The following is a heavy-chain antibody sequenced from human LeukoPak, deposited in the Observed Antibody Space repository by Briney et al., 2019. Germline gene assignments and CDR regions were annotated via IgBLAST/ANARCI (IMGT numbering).Heavy chain of an antibody. Sequence: PGGSLRLSCAASGFTFSSYAMSWVRQAPGKGLEWVSAISGSGGSTYYADSVKGRFTISRDNSKNTLYLQMNSLRAEDTAVYYCAKGSSSSSYYYYYYGMDVWGQGTTVTVSS. D-gene: IGHD6-6*01. CDR1: GFTFSSYA. CDR3: AKGSSSSSYYYYYYGMDV. J-gene: IGHJ6*02. V-gene: IGHV3-23*01. CDR2: ISGSGGST.